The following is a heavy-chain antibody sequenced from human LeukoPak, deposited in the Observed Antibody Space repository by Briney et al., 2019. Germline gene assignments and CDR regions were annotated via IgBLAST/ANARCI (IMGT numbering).Heavy chain of an antibody. J-gene: IGHJ4*02. V-gene: IGHV4-34*01. CDR1: GGSFSGYY. Sequence: SETLSLTCAVYGGSFSGYYWSWIRQPPGKGLEWIGEINHSGSTNYNPSLKSRVTISVDTSKNQFSLKLSSVTAADTAVYYCARADRRDYDFWSGYYNPTFDYWGQGTLVTVSS. CDR3: ARADRRDYDFWSGYYNPTFDY. CDR2: INHSGST. D-gene: IGHD3-3*01.